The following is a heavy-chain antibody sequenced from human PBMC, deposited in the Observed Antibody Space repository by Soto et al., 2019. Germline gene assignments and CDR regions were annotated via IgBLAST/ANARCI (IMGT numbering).Heavy chain of an antibody. V-gene: IGHV4-4*07. Sequence: SETLSLTCTVSSGSISSYYWSWIRQPAGKGLEWIGRIYTSGSTNYNPSLKSRVTMSVDTSKNQFSLKLSSVTAADTAVYYCARDSDDFWSGSHYYYYGMDVWGQGTTVTVSS. J-gene: IGHJ6*02. D-gene: IGHD3-3*01. CDR2: IYTSGST. CDR1: SGSISSYY. CDR3: ARDSDDFWSGSHYYYYGMDV.